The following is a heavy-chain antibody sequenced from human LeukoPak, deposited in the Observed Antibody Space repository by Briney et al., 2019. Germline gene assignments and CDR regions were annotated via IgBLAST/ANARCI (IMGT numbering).Heavy chain of an antibody. V-gene: IGHV4-34*01. CDR1: GGSLSAYY. CDR2: INHGGST. D-gene: IGHD3-3*01. J-gene: IGHJ3*02. CDR3: ARGGWSAFDI. Sequence: KPSETLSLTCAVYGGSLSAYYWTWIRQPPGKGLEWIGEINHGGSTNYNPSLKSRVTISIDTSKNQFSLKLSSVTAADTALYYCARGGWSAFDIWGQGTMVTVSS.